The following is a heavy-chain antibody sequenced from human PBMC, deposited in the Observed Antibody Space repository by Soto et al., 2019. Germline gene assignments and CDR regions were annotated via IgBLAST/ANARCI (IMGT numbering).Heavy chain of an antibody. CDR2: IWYDGSNE. V-gene: IGHV3-33*01. CDR1: GFTFSSYG. J-gene: IGHJ4*02. D-gene: IGHD6-19*01. CDR3: ARDLYSSGPPDY. Sequence: GGSLRLSCAASGFTFSSYGMHWVRQAPGKGLEWVAVIWYDGSNEYYADSVKGRFTISRDNSKNTLYLQMNSLRAEDTAMYYCARDLYSSGPPDYWGQGTLVTVSS.